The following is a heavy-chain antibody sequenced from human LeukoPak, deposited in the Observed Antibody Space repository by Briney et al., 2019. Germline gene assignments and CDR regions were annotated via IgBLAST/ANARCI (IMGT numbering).Heavy chain of an antibody. J-gene: IGHJ6*03. CDR2: ISWNSGNI. CDR1: GFTFDDYA. CDR3: AKDAYGGATFFYYMDV. V-gene: IGHV3-9*01. Sequence: PGRSLRLSCAGSGFTFDDYAMHWVRQTPGKGLEWVSGISWNSGNIAYADFVGGRFTISRDNAKNSLSPQMNSLSDEDTAVYYCAKDAYGGATFFYYMDVWGKGTTVTVSS. D-gene: IGHD2/OR15-2a*01.